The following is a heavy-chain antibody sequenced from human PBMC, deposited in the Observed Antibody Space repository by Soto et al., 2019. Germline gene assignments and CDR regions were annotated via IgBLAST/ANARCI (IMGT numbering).Heavy chain of an antibody. Sequence: GGSLRLSCAASGFTFSRSAMRWVRQAPGKGLECVSSISESGDRTYYADSVKGRFTISRDNSKNTLFLQLSSLRAEDTATYYCAKCTWSSGLQYGMDVWGRGTTVTVSS. CDR2: ISESGDRT. D-gene: IGHD6-13*01. J-gene: IGHJ6*02. CDR1: GFTFSRSA. V-gene: IGHV3-23*01. CDR3: AKCTWSSGLQYGMDV.